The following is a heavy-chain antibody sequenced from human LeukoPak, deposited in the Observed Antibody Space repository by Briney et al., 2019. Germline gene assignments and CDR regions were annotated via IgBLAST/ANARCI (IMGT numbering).Heavy chain of an antibody. CDR1: GFTFSSYA. Sequence: GGSLRLSCAASGFTFSSYAMSWVRQAPGKGLEWVSAISGSGGSTYYADSVKGRFTISRDNSKNTLHLQMNSLRAEDTAVYYCAKGEAAAIYGMDVWGQGTTVTVSS. V-gene: IGHV3-23*01. J-gene: IGHJ6*02. D-gene: IGHD6-13*01. CDR3: AKGEAAAIYGMDV. CDR2: ISGSGGST.